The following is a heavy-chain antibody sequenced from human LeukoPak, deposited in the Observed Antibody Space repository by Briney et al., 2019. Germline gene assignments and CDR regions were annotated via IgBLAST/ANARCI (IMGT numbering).Heavy chain of an antibody. J-gene: IGHJ4*02. CDR1: GGSISSGDCY. CDR2: IHYSGST. Sequence: PSETLSLTCTVSGGSISSGDCYWSWFRQPPGKGLEWIGYIHYSGSTYYNPSLKSRVAISVDTSKNQFSLKLSSMTAADTAVYYCARVLVGTTDLWGQGTLVTVSS. V-gene: IGHV4-30-4*01. D-gene: IGHD1-26*01. CDR3: ARVLVGTTDL.